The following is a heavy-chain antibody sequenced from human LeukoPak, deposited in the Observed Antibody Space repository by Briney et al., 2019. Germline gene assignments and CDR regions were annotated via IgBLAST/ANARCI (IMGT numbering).Heavy chain of an antibody. CDR1: GFTFSSYG. Sequence: GGSLRLSCAASGFTFSSYGMHWVRQAPGKGLEWVSSISGSSGYIFYADSVKGRFTISRDNAKNSLYLQMNSLRAEDTAVYYCGRDLPTVTSIDYWGQGTLVTVSS. CDR2: ISGSSGYI. J-gene: IGHJ4*02. V-gene: IGHV3-21*06. D-gene: IGHD4-17*01. CDR3: GRDLPTVTSIDY.